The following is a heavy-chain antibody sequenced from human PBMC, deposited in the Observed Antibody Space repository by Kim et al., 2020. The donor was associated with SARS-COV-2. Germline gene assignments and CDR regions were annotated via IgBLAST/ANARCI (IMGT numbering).Heavy chain of an antibody. CDR3: ALGIVGDWGFDY. J-gene: IGHJ4*02. CDR2: IHTNTGNP. CDR1: GNTFNTHA. D-gene: IGHD1-26*01. Sequence: ASVKVSCKASGNTFNTHAMNWVRQAPGQGLEWMGWIHTNTGNPTYAPRYTGRFVFSLDTSVSTAYLQISSLKTEDTAVYYCALGIVGDWGFDYLGQGTLVTVSS. V-gene: IGHV7-4-1*02.